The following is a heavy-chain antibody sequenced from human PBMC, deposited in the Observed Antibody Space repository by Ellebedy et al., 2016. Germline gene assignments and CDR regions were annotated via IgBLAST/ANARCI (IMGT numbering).Heavy chain of an antibody. V-gene: IGHV4-4*07. CDR1: GGSISSYY. D-gene: IGHD4-17*01. CDR3: ASQETQTTVTTGYFDY. CDR2: IYTSGST. J-gene: IGHJ4*02. Sequence: SETLSLXXTVSGGSISSYYWSWIRQPAGKGLEWIGRIYTSGSTNYNPSLKSRVTMSVDTSKNQFSLKLSSVTAADTAVYYCASQETQTTVTTGYFDYWGQGTLVTVSS.